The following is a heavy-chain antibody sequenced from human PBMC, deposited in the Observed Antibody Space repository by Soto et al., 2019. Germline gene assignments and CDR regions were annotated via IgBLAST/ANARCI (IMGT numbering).Heavy chain of an antibody. J-gene: IGHJ4*02. CDR2: IKSKTDGGTT. Sequence: PGGSLRLSCAASGFTFSNAWMNWVRQAPGKGLEWVGRIKSKTDGGTTDYAAPVKGRFTISRDDSKNTLYLQMNSLKTEDTAVYYCTTEILGYCSGGSCVQSNFDYWGQGTLVTVSS. CDR1: GFTFSNAW. V-gene: IGHV3-15*07. CDR3: TTEILGYCSGGSCVQSNFDY. D-gene: IGHD2-15*01.